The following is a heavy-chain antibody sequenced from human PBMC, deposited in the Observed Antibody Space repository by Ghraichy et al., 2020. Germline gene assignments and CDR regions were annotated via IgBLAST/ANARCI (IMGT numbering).Heavy chain of an antibody. CDR2: IYSGGST. CDR1: GFTVSSNY. D-gene: IGHD1-26*01. Sequence: LTCAASGFTVSSNYMSWVRQAPGKGLEWVSVIYSGGSTYYADSVKGRFTISRDNSKNTLYLQMNSLRAEDTAVYYCARDRVGATYYYYGMDVWGQGTTVTVSS. V-gene: IGHV3-53*01. J-gene: IGHJ6*02. CDR3: ARDRVGATYYYYGMDV.